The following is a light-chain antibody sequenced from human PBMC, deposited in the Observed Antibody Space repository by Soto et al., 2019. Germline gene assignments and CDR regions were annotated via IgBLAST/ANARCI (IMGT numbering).Light chain of an antibody. CDR2: GNS. V-gene: IGLV1-40*01. Sequence: QSVLTQPPSVSGAPGQRVTISCTGSSSNIGAGYDVHWYQQLPGTAPKLLIYGNSNRPSGVPDRFSGSKSGTSASLAITGLQAEDEADYYCQSYDSSLSLMVVFGGGTQLTVL. J-gene: IGLJ2*01. CDR3: QSYDSSLSLMVV. CDR1: SSNIGAGYD.